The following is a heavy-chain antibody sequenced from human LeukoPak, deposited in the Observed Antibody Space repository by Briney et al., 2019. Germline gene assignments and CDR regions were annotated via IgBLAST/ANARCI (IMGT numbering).Heavy chain of an antibody. D-gene: IGHD3/OR15-3a*01. V-gene: IGHV3-30*18. CDR1: GFTFSSYG. CDR3: AKDRTGSQRRGYFDY. J-gene: IGHJ4*02. CDR2: ISYDGSNK. Sequence: PGRSLRLSCAASGFTFSSYGMHWVRQAPGKGLEWVAVISYDGSNKYYADSVKGRFTISRDNSKNTLYLRMNSLRAEDTAVYYCAKDRTGSQRRGYFDYWGQGTLVTVSS.